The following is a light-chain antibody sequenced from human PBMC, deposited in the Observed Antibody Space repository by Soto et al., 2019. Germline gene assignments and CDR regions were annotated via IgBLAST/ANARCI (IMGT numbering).Light chain of an antibody. CDR1: QSLSADY. CDR2: GGS. CDR3: HHSGSSVFT. V-gene: IGKV3-20*01. Sequence: EIVLTQSPGTLSLSPGGRAALSCRASQSLSADYLVWYQQKPGQAPRLLIYGGSRRATGIPDRFSGSGSGTDFTLTISRLAPEDVAVYYCHHSGSSVFTFGPGTKVDI. J-gene: IGKJ3*01.